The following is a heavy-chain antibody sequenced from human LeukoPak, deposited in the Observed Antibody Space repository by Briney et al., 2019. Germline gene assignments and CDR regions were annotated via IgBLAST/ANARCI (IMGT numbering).Heavy chain of an antibody. V-gene: IGHV3-9*01. CDR3: AKDTLGDSDAFDM. J-gene: IGHJ3*02. CDR1: GFTFDDYA. Sequence: QPGRSLRLSCAASGFTFDDYAMHWVRQAPGKGLEWVSGISWNSGSIGYADSVKGRFTISRDNARNSLYLQMNSLRAEDTALYYCAKDTLGDSDAFDMWGQGTMVTVSS. D-gene: IGHD4-17*01. CDR2: ISWNSGSI.